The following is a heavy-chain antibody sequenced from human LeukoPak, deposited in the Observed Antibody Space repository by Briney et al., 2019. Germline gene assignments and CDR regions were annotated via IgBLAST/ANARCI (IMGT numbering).Heavy chain of an antibody. D-gene: IGHD3-22*01. CDR2: ISSSSSYI. Sequence: PGGSLRLSCAASGFTFSSYSMNWVRQAPGKGLEWVSSISSSSSYIYYADSVKGRFTISRDNAKNSLYLQMNSLRAEDTAVYYCARVSATWITMIGKYNWFDPWGQGTLVTVSS. J-gene: IGHJ5*02. V-gene: IGHV3-21*01. CDR3: ARVSATWITMIGKYNWFDP. CDR1: GFTFSSYS.